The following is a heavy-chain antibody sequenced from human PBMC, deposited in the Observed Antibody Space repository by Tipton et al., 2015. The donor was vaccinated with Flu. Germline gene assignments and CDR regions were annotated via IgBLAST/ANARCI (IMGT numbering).Heavy chain of an antibody. D-gene: IGHD6-19*01. CDR1: ADSVSSNSVT. Sequence: GLVKPSQTLSLTCAISADSVSSNSVTWNWIRQSPSRGLEWLGRTYYRTKWYNDYAVSVKSRITINLDTSKNQFSLHLNSVTPEDTSVDYCTRGPLAVAVTRFFDHWGQGVLVTVSS. CDR2: TYYRTKWYN. J-gene: IGHJ4*02. V-gene: IGHV6-1*01. CDR3: TRGPLAVAVTRFFDH.